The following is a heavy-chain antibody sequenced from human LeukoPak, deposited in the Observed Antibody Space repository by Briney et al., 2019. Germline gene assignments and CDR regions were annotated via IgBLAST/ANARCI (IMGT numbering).Heavy chain of an antibody. V-gene: IGHV4-59*01. CDR3: ARDGYGGKSGDYYYGMDV. D-gene: IGHD4-23*01. CDR1: GGSIGSYY. Sequence: SETLSLTCTVSGGSIGSYYWSWVRRPPGKRLEWIGCIYYTGTTNDNPSLKSRVTISVDTSKNQFSLKLTSVTAADTAVYYCARDGYGGKSGDYYYGMDVWGPGTTVTVSS. J-gene: IGHJ6*02. CDR2: IYYTGTT.